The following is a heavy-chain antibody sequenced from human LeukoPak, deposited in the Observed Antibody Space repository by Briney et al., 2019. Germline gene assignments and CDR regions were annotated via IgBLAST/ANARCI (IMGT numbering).Heavy chain of an antibody. V-gene: IGHV5-10-1*01. CDR2: IDPSDSYT. CDR3: ARRVSSSGWFDS. Sequence: HGESLKISCKGSGYSFTSYWISWVRQMPGKGLEWMGRIDPSDSYTNYSPSFQGHVTISADKSISTAYLQWSSLKASDTAMYYCARRVSSSGWFDSWGQGTLVTVSS. D-gene: IGHD6-6*01. CDR1: GYSFTSYW. J-gene: IGHJ5*01.